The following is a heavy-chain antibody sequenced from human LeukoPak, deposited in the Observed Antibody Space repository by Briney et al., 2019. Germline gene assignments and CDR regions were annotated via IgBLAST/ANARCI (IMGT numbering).Heavy chain of an antibody. CDR3: ASDSSGYWNFQH. CDR2: IYSGGST. V-gene: IGHV3-53*04. CDR1: GFTASSNY. Sequence: SPRLSSAASGFTASSNYMSWVRHAPGEGLERVSVIYSGGSTYYADSVKGRFTISRHNSKNTLYLQMNSLRAEDTAVYYCASDSSGYWNFQHWGQGTLVTVSS. D-gene: IGHD3-22*01. J-gene: IGHJ1*01.